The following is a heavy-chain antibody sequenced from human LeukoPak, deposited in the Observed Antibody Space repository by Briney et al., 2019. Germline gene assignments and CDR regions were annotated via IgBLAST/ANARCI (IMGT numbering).Heavy chain of an antibody. D-gene: IGHD3-10*01. CDR2: IYYVGST. CDR3: ARGMVRGENWFDP. CDR1: GGSISGSSYY. V-gene: IGHV4-39*07. J-gene: IGHJ5*02. Sequence: PSETLSLTCTVSGGSISGSSYYWGWIRQPPGKGLEWIGSIYYVGSTYYNPSLKSRVTISVDTSRNQFSLKLSSVTAADTAVYYCARGMVRGENWFDPWGQGTLVTVSS.